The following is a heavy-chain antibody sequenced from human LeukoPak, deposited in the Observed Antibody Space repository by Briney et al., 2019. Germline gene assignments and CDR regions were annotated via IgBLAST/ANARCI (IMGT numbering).Heavy chain of an antibody. CDR1: GGSISSSSYY. D-gene: IGHD6-13*01. Sequence: SETLSLTCTVSGGSISSSSYYWGWIRQPPGKGLEWIGSIYYSGSTYYNPSLKSRVTISVDTSKNQFSLKLSSVTAADTAVYYCARHGSSWYYFDYWGQRTLVTVSS. J-gene: IGHJ4*02. V-gene: IGHV4-39*01. CDR2: IYYSGST. CDR3: ARHGSSWYYFDY.